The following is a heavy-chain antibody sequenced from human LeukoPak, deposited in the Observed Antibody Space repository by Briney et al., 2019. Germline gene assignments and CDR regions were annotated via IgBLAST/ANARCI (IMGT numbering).Heavy chain of an antibody. CDR3: ERDTVVTSYFDY. J-gene: IGHJ4*02. D-gene: IGHD2-21*02. CDR1: GGSISSYY. Sequence: SETLSLTCTVSGGSISSYYWSWIRQPPGKGLEWIGYIHYSGSTNYNPSLKSRVTISVDTSKNQISLKVTSVTAADTAVYYCERDTVVTSYFDYWGQGTLVTVSS. CDR2: IHYSGST. V-gene: IGHV4-59*12.